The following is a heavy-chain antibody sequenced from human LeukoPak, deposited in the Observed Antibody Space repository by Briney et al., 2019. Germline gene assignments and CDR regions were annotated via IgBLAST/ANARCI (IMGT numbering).Heavy chain of an antibody. V-gene: IGHV1-46*01. D-gene: IGHD3-22*01. CDR2: INPTGGST. CDR3: ARAGYDSSGYYSY. J-gene: IGHJ4*02. CDR1: GYIFTSYY. Sequence: ASVKVSCKASGYIFTSYYMHWLRQAPGQGLEWVGLINPTGGSTTYAQKFQGRVTMTRDTSTTTVYMEVSSLRSEDTAVYYCARAGYDSSGYYSYWGQGTLVTVSS.